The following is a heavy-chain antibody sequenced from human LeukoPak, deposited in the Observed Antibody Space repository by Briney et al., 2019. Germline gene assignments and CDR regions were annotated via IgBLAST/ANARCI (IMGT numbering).Heavy chain of an antibody. V-gene: IGHV4-59*11. CDR2: IYYSGST. Sequence: NPSETLSLTCTVSGGSISSHYWSWIRQPPGKGLEWIGYIYYSGSTNYNPSLKSRVTISVDTSKNQFSLKLSSVTAADTAVYYCARYLGIAAAGNDYWGQGTLVTVSS. D-gene: IGHD6-13*01. CDR3: ARYLGIAAAGNDY. CDR1: GGSISSHY. J-gene: IGHJ4*02.